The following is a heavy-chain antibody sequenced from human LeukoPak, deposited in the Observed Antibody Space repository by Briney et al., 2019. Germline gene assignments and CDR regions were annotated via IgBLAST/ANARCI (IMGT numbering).Heavy chain of an antibody. Sequence: GGSLRLSCAASGFTVSSNYMSWVRQAPGKGLEWVSVIYSGGSTYYADSVKGRFTISRDNSKNTLYLQMNSLRAEDTAVYYCARSSVTRGLFDYWGQGTLVTVSS. D-gene: IGHD5-18*01. CDR3: ARSSVTRGLFDY. CDR2: IYSGGST. CDR1: GFTVSSNY. V-gene: IGHV3-53*01. J-gene: IGHJ4*02.